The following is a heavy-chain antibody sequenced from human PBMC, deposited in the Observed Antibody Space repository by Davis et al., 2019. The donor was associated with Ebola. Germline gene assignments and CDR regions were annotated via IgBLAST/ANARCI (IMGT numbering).Heavy chain of an antibody. D-gene: IGHD1-14*01. J-gene: IGHJ2*01. Sequence: GESLKISCAASGFTFSSYSMNWVRQAPGKGLEWVSYISSSSSTIYYADSVKGRFTISRDNAKNSLYLQMNSLRDEDTAVYYCARDSPSNQYWYFDLWGRGTLVTVSS. V-gene: IGHV3-48*02. CDR3: ARDSPSNQYWYFDL. CDR2: ISSSSSTI. CDR1: GFTFSSYS.